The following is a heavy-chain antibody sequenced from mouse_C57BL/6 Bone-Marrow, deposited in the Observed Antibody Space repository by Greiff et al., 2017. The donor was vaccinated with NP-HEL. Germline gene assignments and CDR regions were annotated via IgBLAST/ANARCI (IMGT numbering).Heavy chain of an antibody. D-gene: IGHD2-4*01. Sequence: VQLKESGAELVKPGASVKLSCTASGFNIKDYYMHWVKQRTEQGLEWIGRIDPEDGETKYAPKVQGKATITADTSSNTAYLQLSSLTSEDTAVYYCAREGLYDYDVGWYVDVWGTVTTVTVSS. V-gene: IGHV14-2*01. CDR2: IDPEDGET. J-gene: IGHJ1*03. CDR3: AREGLYDYDVGWYVDV. CDR1: GFNIKDYY.